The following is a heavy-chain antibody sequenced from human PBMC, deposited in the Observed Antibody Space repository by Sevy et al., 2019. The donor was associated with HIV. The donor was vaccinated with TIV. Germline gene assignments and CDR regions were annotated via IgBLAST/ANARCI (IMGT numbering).Heavy chain of an antibody. Sequence: GGSLRLSCVASGFTFDSYAMSWVRQAPGKGLQWVSVISGSGGSTYYGESVKGRFAISRDNSKNTMYLQMNSLRAEDTAVYYCAGGRYDSSGSFDAFDIWGQGTMVTVSS. CDR2: ISGSGGST. J-gene: IGHJ3*02. CDR3: AGGRYDSSGSFDAFDI. CDR1: GFTFDSYA. D-gene: IGHD3-22*01. V-gene: IGHV3-23*01.